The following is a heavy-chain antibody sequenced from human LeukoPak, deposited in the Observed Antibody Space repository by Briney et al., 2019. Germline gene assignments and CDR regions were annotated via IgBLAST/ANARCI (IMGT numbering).Heavy chain of an antibody. J-gene: IGHJ4*02. CDR1: GFTFSSYA. CDR3: AKFDSSNWAYFDY. Sequence: GGSLRLSCAASGFTFSSYAVNWVRQAPGKGLEWVSVISGSGGSTYYADSVKGRFTISRDNSKNTLYLQMYSLRAEDTAVYYCAKFDSSNWAYFDYWGQGTLVTVSS. V-gene: IGHV3-23*01. D-gene: IGHD3-22*01. CDR2: ISGSGGST.